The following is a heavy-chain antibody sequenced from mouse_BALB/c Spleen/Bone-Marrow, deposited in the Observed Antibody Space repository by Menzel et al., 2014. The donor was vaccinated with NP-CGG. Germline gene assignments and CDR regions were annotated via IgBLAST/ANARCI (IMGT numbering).Heavy chain of an antibody. Sequence: VQLQQSGAELARPGASVKLSCKASGYTFTDYYINWVKQGTGQGLEWIGETYPGSGNTYYNEKFKGKATLTADKSSSTAYMQLSSLTSEDSAVYFCARREYGNGGFAYWGQGTLVTVSA. V-gene: IGHV1-77*01. CDR2: TYPGSGNT. CDR1: GYTFTDYY. CDR3: ARREYGNGGFAY. J-gene: IGHJ3*01. D-gene: IGHD2-10*02.